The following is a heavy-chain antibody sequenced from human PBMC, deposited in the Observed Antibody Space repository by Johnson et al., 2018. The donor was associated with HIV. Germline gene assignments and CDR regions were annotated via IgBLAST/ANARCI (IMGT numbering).Heavy chain of an antibody. D-gene: IGHD6-6*01. CDR1: GFTVSSNY. CDR2: IFSGGTT. V-gene: IGHV3-66*01. Sequence: VQLVESGGGLVQPGGSLRLSCAASGFTVSSNYMSWVRQAPGKGLDWVSVIFSGGTTYYADSVNGRFTISRDNAKNTLYLQMNSLRAEDTAVYYCATDEYTNSLGVWGQGTMVTVSS. CDR3: ATDEYTNSLGV. J-gene: IGHJ3*01.